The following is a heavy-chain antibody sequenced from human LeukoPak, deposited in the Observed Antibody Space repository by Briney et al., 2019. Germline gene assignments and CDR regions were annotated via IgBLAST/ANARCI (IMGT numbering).Heavy chain of an antibody. V-gene: IGHV3-21*01. D-gene: IGHD2-2*01. Sequence: PGGSLRLSCAASGFTFSSYSMNWVRQAPGKGLEWVSSISSSSSYIYYADSVKGRFTVSRDNAKNSLYLQMNSLRAEDTAVYYCARFTVTAATLDYWGQGTLVTVSS. CDR3: ARFTVTAATLDY. J-gene: IGHJ4*02. CDR1: GFTFSSYS. CDR2: ISSSSSYI.